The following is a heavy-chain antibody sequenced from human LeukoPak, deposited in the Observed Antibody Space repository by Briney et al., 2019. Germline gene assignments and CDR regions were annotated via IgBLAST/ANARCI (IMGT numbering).Heavy chain of an antibody. V-gene: IGHV4-4*07. CDR3: ARDSSRSDPYDSSDRDDALDI. D-gene: IGHD3-22*01. J-gene: IGHJ3*02. CDR2: VYTDGST. Sequence: SETLSLTCSVSGDSISYFYWSWIRQPAGKGLEWIGRVYTDGSTKSYNPSLKSRVTMSLDTSKNQFSLKLTSVTAADTATYYCARDSSRSDPYDSSDRDDALDIWGQGTMVTISS. CDR1: GDSISYFY.